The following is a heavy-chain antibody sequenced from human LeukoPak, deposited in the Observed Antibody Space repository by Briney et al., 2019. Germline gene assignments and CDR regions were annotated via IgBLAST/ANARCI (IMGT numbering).Heavy chain of an antibody. CDR1: GYSFISHW. CDR2: IYPGYSDI. D-gene: IGHD2-2*01. V-gene: IGHV5-51*01. CDR3: ARHVGGYCRSTNCYGDY. Sequence: GESLKISCKGSGYSFISHWIGWVPPIPGKGLEWMGIIYPGYSDIRYSPSLQAQGTISADKSISTAYLQWSSLKASDTAMYYCARHVGGYCRSTNCYGDYWGQGTLVTVSS. J-gene: IGHJ4*02.